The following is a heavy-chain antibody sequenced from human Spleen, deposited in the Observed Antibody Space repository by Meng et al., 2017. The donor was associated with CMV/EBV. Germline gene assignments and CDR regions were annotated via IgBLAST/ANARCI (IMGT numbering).Heavy chain of an antibody. D-gene: IGHD6-6*01. V-gene: IGHV4-59*01. J-gene: IGHJ6*02. CDR2: IYYIGST. Sequence: SETLSLTCTISGASITSYYWSWVRQSPGRQLQWTGYIYYIGSTNYNPSLKSRVTISVDTSKNQFSLKLSSVTAADTAVYYCARGGNGSSSSGYYYYGMDVWGQGTTVTVSS. CDR1: GASITSYY. CDR3: ARGGNGSSSSGYYYYGMDV.